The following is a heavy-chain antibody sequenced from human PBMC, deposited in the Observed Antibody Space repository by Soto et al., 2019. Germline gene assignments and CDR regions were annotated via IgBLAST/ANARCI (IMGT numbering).Heavy chain of an antibody. CDR1: GFTFSSYG. CDR2: ISYDGSNK. D-gene: IGHD3-22*01. V-gene: IGHV3-30*18. Sequence: PGESLKISCAASGFTFSSYGMHWVRQAPGKGLEWVAVISYDGSNKYYADSVKGRFTISRDNSKNTLYLQMNSLRAEDTAVYYCAKEHDSSGYYSAADYWGQGTLVTVSS. J-gene: IGHJ4*02. CDR3: AKEHDSSGYYSAADY.